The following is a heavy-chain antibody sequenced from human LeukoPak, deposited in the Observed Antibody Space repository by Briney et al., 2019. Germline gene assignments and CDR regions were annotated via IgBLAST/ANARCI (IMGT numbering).Heavy chain of an antibody. V-gene: IGHV4-39*01. D-gene: IGHD2-2*01. CDR1: GGSISSSSYY. J-gene: IGHJ3*02. Sequence: TPSETLSLTCTVSGGSISSSSYYWGWIRQPPGKGLEWIGSIYYSGSTYYNPSLKSRVTISADTSKNQFSLKLSSVTAADTAVYYCARLNCSSTSCLDAFDIWGQGTMVTVSS. CDR2: IYYSGST. CDR3: ARLNCSSTSCLDAFDI.